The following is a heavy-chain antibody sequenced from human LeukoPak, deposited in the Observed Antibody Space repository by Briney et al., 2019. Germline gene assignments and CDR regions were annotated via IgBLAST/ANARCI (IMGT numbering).Heavy chain of an antibody. J-gene: IGHJ4*02. CDR3: ARSPYEILTGYYNAFDY. CDR1: GYTFTGYY. D-gene: IGHD3-9*01. CDR2: INPNSGGT. Sequence: ASVKVSCKASGYTFTGYYMHWVRQAPGQGLEWMGWINPNSGGTNYAQKFQGWVTMTRDTSTSTAYMELSRLRSDDTAVYYCARSPYEILTGYYNAFDYWGQGTLVTVSS. V-gene: IGHV1-2*04.